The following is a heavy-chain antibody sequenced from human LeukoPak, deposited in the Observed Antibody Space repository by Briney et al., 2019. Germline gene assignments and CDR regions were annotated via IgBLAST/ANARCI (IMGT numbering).Heavy chain of an antibody. CDR1: GGSFSGYY. V-gene: IGHV4-34*01. CDR2: INHSGST. J-gene: IGHJ4*02. D-gene: IGHD3-22*01. CDR3: ARHAYYYDSSGYHSYFDY. Sequence: PSETLSLTCAVYGGSFSGYYWSWIRQPPGKGLEWIGEINHSGSTNYNPSLKSRVTISVDTSKNQFSLKLSSVTAADTAVYYCARHAYYYDSSGYHSYFDYWGQGTLVTVSS.